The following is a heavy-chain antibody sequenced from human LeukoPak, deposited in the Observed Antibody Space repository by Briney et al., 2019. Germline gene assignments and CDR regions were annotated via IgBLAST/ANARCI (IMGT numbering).Heavy chain of an antibody. CDR2: IFYVGDT. CDR1: GGSITSSSYY. V-gene: IGHV4-39*01. Sequence: SETLSLTCTVSGGSITSSSYYWAWIRQPPGKGLEWIGSIFYVGDTYYNPSLESRITISVDTSRNQFSLKLYSVTAADTAVYYCAISDSSRYGWLDPWGRGTLVTVSS. D-gene: IGHD3-22*01. J-gene: IGHJ5*02. CDR3: AISDSSRYGWLDP.